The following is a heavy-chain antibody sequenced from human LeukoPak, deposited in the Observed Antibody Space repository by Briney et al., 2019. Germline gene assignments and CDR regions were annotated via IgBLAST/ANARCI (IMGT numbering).Heavy chain of an antibody. V-gene: IGHV4-39*01. CDR2: IYYSGST. J-gene: IGHJ5*02. CDR3: ARSSREVVTARTYNWFDP. Sequence: SETLSLTCTVSGGSISSSSYYWGWIRQPPGKGLEWIGSIYYSGSTYYNPSLKSRVTISVDTSKNQFSLKLSSVTAADTAVYYCARSSREVVTARTYNWFDPWGQGTLVTVSS. D-gene: IGHD2-21*02. CDR1: GGSISSSSYY.